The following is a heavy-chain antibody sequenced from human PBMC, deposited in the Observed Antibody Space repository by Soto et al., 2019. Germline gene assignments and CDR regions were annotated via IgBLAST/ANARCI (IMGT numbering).Heavy chain of an antibody. D-gene: IGHD2-21*02. Sequence: SETLSLTCTVSGGSISSSSYYWGWIRQPPGKGLEWIGSFYYSGSTYYNPFLKSGVTISVNTSKNQFSLKLSSVTAADTAVYYCARQQAGVTVVPKGYMDVWGKGTTVTVSS. CDR1: GGSISSSSYY. V-gene: IGHV4-39*01. CDR3: ARQQAGVTVVPKGYMDV. CDR2: FYYSGST. J-gene: IGHJ6*03.